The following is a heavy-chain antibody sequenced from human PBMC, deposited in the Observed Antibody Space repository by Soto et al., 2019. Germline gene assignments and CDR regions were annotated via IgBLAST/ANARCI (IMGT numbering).Heavy chain of an antibody. CDR3: ARAGDYGDWDFDY. Sequence: SETLSLTCTVSGGSISSYNWSWIRQPPGKGLESIGYIYYTGSTNYNPSLKSRVTISVDTSKNQFSLKLSSVTAADTAVYYCARAGDYGDWDFDYWDQGALGTVSS. V-gene: IGHV4-59*01. CDR1: GGSISSYN. CDR2: IYYTGST. J-gene: IGHJ4*02. D-gene: IGHD4-17*01.